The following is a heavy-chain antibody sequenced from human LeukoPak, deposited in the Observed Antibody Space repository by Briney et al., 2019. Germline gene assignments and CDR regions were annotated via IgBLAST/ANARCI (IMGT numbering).Heavy chain of an antibody. J-gene: IGHJ4*02. CDR1: GFTFSSYS. CDR2: ISSSGSYI. Sequence: PGGSLRLSCAASGFTFSSYSMNWVRQAPGKGLEWVSSISSSGSYIYYADSVEGRFTISRDNAKNSLYLQMNSLRAEDSAVYYCARDQGIFDYWGQGTLVTVSS. CDR3: ARDQGIFDY. V-gene: IGHV3-21*01.